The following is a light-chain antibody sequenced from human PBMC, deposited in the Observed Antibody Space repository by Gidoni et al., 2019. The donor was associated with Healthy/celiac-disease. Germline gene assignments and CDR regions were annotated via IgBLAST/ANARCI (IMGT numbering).Light chain of an antibody. CDR2: STN. Sequence: QTVVTPAPSFSVSPGGTVPLTCGLSSGSVSTSYYPSWYQQTPGQAPRTLIYSTNTRSSGVPDRFSDSILGNKAALTITGAQADDESDDYCVLYMGSGIWVFGGGTKLTVL. CDR3: VLYMGSGIWV. J-gene: IGLJ3*02. V-gene: IGLV8-61*01. CDR1: SGSVSTSYY.